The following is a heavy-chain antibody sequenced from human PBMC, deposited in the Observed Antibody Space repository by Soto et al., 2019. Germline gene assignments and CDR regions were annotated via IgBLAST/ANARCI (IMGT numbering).Heavy chain of an antibody. J-gene: IGHJ4*02. D-gene: IGHD6-19*01. CDR3: ARGSQGTAVAGTLVDS. Sequence: QVSLVESGGGVVQPGGSLTLACEASGFAIVSYSMYWVRQSPGKGLEWVAFISYEGARKHYADYVRGRFTVSRDSSKNMVYLQMTSLGLDDTGVYFCARGSQGTAVAGTLVDSWGQGTLVTVSS. CDR2: ISYEGARK. CDR1: GFAIVSYS. V-gene: IGHV3-30-3*01.